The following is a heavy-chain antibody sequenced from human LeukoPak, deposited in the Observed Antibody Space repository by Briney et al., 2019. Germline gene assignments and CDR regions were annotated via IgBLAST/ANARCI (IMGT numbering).Heavy chain of an antibody. D-gene: IGHD3-10*01. CDR2: IYWDDEK. J-gene: IGHJ5*02. Sequence: SGPTLVNPTQTLTLTCTFSGFSLSTSGVGVGWIRRPPGKALQWLALIYWDDEKYYSPSLKSRLSISRDTSRSQVVLTMTNMDPLDTATYFCAHSYYFGSRSYYNVWFAPWGLGTLVTVSS. CDR3: AHSYYFGSRSYYNVWFAP. V-gene: IGHV2-5*02. CDR1: GFSLSTSGVG.